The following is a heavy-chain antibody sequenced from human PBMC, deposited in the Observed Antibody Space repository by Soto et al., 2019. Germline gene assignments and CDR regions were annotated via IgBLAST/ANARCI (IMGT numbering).Heavy chain of an antibody. CDR2: IIPVFGTT. D-gene: IGHD7-27*01. J-gene: IGHJ4*02. CDR1: GGTFNSFG. CDR3: AIEVWGRGGYYLDS. Sequence: QVHVVQSGAEVKKPGSSVKVTCKAFGGTFNSFGINWVRQAPGQGLEWMGGIIPVFGTTKYAQKFRDRVPLAADASTTTSYMELSSLTSDDTAVYYCAIEVWGRGGYYLDSWGQGTLVTVSS. V-gene: IGHV1-69*01.